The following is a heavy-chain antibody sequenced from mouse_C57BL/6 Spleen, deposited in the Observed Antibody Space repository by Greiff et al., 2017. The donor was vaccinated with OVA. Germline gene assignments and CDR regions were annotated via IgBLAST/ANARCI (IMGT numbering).Heavy chain of an antibody. D-gene: IGHD2-4*01. CDR3: ARSGDYDDWYFDV. Sequence: DVKLLESGPELVKPGASVKMSCKASGYTFTDYNMHWVKQSHGKSLEWIGYINPNNGGTSYNQKFKGKATLTVNKSSSTAYMELRSLTSEDSAVYYCARSGDYDDWYFDVWGTGTTVTVSS. V-gene: IGHV1-22*01. CDR2: INPNNGGT. CDR1: GYTFTDYN. J-gene: IGHJ1*03.